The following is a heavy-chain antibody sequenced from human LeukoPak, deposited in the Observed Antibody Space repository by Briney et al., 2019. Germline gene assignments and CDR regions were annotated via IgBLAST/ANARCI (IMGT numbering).Heavy chain of an antibody. D-gene: IGHD6-19*01. CDR1: GYTFTSYG. CDR2: ISAYNGNT. CDR3: ARDGDHPKPGSIAEAGTGGWFDP. J-gene: IGHJ5*02. V-gene: IGHV1-18*01. Sequence: ASVKVSCKASGYTFTSYGISWVRQAPGQGLELMGWISAYNGNTNYAQKLQGRVTMTTDTATSTAYMELRSLRSDDTAVYYCARDGDHPKPGSIAEAGTGGWFDPWGQGTLVTVSS.